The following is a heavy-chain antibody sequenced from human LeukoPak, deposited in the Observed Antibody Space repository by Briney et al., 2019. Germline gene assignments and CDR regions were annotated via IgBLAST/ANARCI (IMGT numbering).Heavy chain of an antibody. J-gene: IGHJ4*02. CDR2: ISSSSTYI. D-gene: IGHD6-19*01. CDR1: GFTFSSHS. CDR3: AREDVKPGIAVAGTDY. Sequence: GGSLRLSCTASGFTFSSHSMNWVRQAPGKGLEWVSSISSSSTYIYYADSVKGRFTISRDNAQNSLYLQMNSLRAEDTAVYYCAREDVKPGIAVAGTDYWGQGTLVTVSS. V-gene: IGHV3-21*01.